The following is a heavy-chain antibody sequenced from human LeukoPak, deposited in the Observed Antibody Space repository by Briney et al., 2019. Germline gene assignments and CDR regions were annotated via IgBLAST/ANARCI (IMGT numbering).Heavy chain of an antibody. Sequence: NSSETLSLTCTVSGGSISSYYWSWIRQPPGKGLEWIGYIYYSGSTNYNPSLKSRVTISVDTSKNQFSLKLSSVTAADTAVYYCARTHSQTGTSESYYMAVWGKGTTAPVS. CDR3: ARTHSQTGTSESYYMAV. D-gene: IGHD1-14*01. J-gene: IGHJ6*03. CDR2: IYYSGST. CDR1: GGSISSYY. V-gene: IGHV4-59*01.